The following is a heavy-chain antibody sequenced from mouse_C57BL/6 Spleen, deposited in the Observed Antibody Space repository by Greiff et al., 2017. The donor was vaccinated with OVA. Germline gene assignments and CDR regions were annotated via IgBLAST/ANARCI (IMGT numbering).Heavy chain of an antibody. CDR3: AKNYYGSVELGPMDY. D-gene: IGHD1-1*01. J-gene: IGHJ4*01. V-gene: IGHV2-5*01. CDR2: IWRGGST. CDR1: GFSLTSYG. Sequence: VQLQQSGPGLVQPSQSLSITCTASGFSLTSYGVHWVRQSPGKGLEWLGVIWRGGSTDYNAAFMSRLSITKDNTKSQVFFKINSLQADDTAIYYCAKNYYGSVELGPMDYWGQGTSVTVSS.